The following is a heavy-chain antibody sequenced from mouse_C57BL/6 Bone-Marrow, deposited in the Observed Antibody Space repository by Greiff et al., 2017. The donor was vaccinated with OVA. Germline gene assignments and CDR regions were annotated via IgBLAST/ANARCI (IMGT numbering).Heavy chain of an antibody. V-gene: IGHV3-6*01. D-gene: IGHD1-1*01. CDR1: GYSITSGYY. J-gene: IGHJ4*01. CDR3: ARGGLLRSDYYAMDY. Sequence: ESGPGLVKPSQSLSLTCSVTGYSITSGYYWNWIRQFPGNKLEWMGYISYDGSNNYNPSLKNRISITRDTSKNQFFLKLNSVTTEDTATYDCARGGLLRSDYYAMDYWGQGTSVTVSS. CDR2: ISYDGSN.